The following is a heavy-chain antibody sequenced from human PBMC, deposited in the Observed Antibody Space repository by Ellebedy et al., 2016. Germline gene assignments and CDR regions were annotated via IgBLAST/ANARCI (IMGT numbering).Heavy chain of an antibody. V-gene: IGHV3-30-3*01. D-gene: IGHD1-1*01. CDR1: GFTFSSYA. Sequence: GESLKISXAASGFTFSSYAMHWVRQAPGKGLEWVAVISYDGSNKYYADSVKGRFTISGDNSNNMVYLQINSLRAEDTAVYYCAKDFQLSSWGQGTLVTVSS. J-gene: IGHJ5*02. CDR2: ISYDGSNK. CDR3: AKDFQLSS.